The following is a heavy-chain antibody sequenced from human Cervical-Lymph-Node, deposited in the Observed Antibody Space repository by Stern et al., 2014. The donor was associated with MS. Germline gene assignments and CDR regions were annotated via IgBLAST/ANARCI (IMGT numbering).Heavy chain of an antibody. J-gene: IGHJ4*02. Sequence: EVQLVESGGGLVKPGGSLRLSCTASGFYFPNAWMTWVRQAPGKGLDWVGRIKSKADGETTDYAAPVKGRFTISRDDSKNTLFLQMNSLNSDDTAVYYCNWNDYFDYWGQGTPIIVSS. V-gene: IGHV3-15*01. D-gene: IGHD1-1*01. CDR2: IKSKADGETT. CDR3: NWNDYFDY. CDR1: GFYFPNAW.